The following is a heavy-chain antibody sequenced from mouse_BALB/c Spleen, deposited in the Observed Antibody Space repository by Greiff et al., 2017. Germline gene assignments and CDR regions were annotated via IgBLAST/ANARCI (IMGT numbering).Heavy chain of an antibody. J-gene: IGHJ4*01. Sequence: VKLVESGPGLVAPSPSLSLTCTVSGFSLTDYGVSWLRQPPGKGLEWLGVIWGGGSTYYNSALKSRLSISKDNSKSQVFLKMNSLQTDDTAMYYCAKHRNYGAYAMDYWGQGTSVTVSS. D-gene: IGHD1-2*01. CDR1: GFSLTDYG. CDR2: IWGGGST. V-gene: IGHV2-6-5*01. CDR3: AKHRNYGAYAMDY.